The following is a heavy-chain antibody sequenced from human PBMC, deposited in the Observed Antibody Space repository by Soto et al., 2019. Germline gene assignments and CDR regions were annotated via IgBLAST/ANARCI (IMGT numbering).Heavy chain of an antibody. D-gene: IGHD3-9*01. Sequence: ASVKVSCKSSGHTFSGYYIHCVRQAPGQGLEWMGWINPDNGGTNYAQKFQGWVTMTRDTSISTAYMDLSRLKSDDTAVYYCARATYDILTGYYTLWDYWGQGTLVTVSS. J-gene: IGHJ4*02. CDR3: ARATYDILTGYYTLWDY. CDR1: GHTFSGYY. CDR2: INPDNGGT. V-gene: IGHV1-2*04.